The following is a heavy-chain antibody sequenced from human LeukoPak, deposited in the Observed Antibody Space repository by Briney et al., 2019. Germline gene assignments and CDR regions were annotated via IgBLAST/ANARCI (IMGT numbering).Heavy chain of an antibody. V-gene: IGHV4-59*08. J-gene: IGHJ4*02. Sequence: SETLSLTCTVSGASLNISYWSWIRQPPGKGLEWIGYIYYGGSTNYNPSLKSRVTISVDTSTNQVSLKLSSVTAADTAVYYCAGGNDYWGQGTLVTVSS. CDR1: GASLNISY. CDR3: AGGNDY. CDR2: IYYGGST.